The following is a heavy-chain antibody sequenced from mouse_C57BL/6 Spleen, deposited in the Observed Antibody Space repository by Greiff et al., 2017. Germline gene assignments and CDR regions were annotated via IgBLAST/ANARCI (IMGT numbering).Heavy chain of an antibody. D-gene: IGHD1-1*01. V-gene: IGHV5-9-1*02. CDR2: ISSGGDYI. J-gene: IGHJ1*03. CDR1: GFTFSSYA. Sequence: EVKLMESGEGLVKPGGSLKLSCAASGFTFSSYAMSWVRQTPEKSLEWVAYISSGGDYIYYADTVKGRFTISRDNARNTLYMQMSSLKSDDTAMYYCTREDYYGRSYGYLDVGCTGTTVTVSA. CDR3: TREDYYGRSYGYLDV.